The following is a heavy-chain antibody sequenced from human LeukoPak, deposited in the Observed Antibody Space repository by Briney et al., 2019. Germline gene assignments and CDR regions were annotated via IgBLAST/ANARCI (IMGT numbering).Heavy chain of an antibody. J-gene: IGHJ5*02. CDR1: GGSISSGGYY. CDR3: ARVHGPGDYGDYNWFDP. Sequence: SSETLSLTCTVSGGSISSGGYYWNWIRQPPGKGLEWIGYIYHSGGTYYSPSLKSRVTISVDRSKNQFSLKLSSVTAADTAVYYCARVHGPGDYGDYNWFDPWGQGTLVTVSS. CDR2: IYHSGGT. V-gene: IGHV4-30-2*01. D-gene: IGHD4-17*01.